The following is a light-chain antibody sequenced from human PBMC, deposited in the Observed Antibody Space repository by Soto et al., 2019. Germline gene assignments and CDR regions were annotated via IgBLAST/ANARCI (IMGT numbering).Light chain of an antibody. V-gene: IGKV1-5*01. CDR1: QSISRW. J-gene: IGKJ1*01. Sequence: DIQMTQSPSTLSASVGDRVIITCRASQSISRWFAWYQQKPGKAPKLLIYGASSLEKGVPSRFSGSGSGTEFTLTISSLQPDDVATYYCQQYNSYDMWSFGQGTKVDIK. CDR3: QQYNSYDMWS. CDR2: GAS.